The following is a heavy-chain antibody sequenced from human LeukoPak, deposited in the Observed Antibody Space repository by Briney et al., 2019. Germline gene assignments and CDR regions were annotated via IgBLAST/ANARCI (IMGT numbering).Heavy chain of an antibody. V-gene: IGHV3-74*01. D-gene: IGHD3-10*01. CDR3: ARVPGSYYVDFDY. J-gene: IGHJ4*02. Sequence: GGSLRLSCAASGFVFSNYWMHWVRQAPGKGLVWVSRIKTDGSTITYADSVKGRFTISRDNAMNTLYLQMNSLRAEDTAVYYCARVPGSYYVDFDYWGQGTLVIVSS. CDR1: GFVFSNYW. CDR2: IKTDGSTI.